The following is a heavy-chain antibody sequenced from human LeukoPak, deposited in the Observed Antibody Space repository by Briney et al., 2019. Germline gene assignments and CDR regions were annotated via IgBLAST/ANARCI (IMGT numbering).Heavy chain of an antibody. D-gene: IGHD3-9*01. V-gene: IGHV1-2*02. CDR2: INPNSGGT. J-gene: IGHJ5*02. CDR1: GYTFTGYY. CDR3: ATRAYDILTWFDP. Sequence: ASVKVSCKASGYTFTGYYMHWVRQAPGQGLEWMGWINPNSGGTNYAQKFQGRVTMTRDTSISTAYMELSRLRSDDTAVYYCATRAYDILTWFDPWGQGTLVTVSS.